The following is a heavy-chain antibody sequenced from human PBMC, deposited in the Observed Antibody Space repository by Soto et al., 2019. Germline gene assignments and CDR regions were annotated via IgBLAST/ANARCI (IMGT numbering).Heavy chain of an antibody. V-gene: IGHV3-7*01. D-gene: IGHD3-9*01. J-gene: IGHJ3*01. CDR3: ARDRNYHLSGYYDAFDV. Sequence: EVQLVESGGGLVQPGGSLRLSCAGSGFNFKDYWMTWVRQAPGKGLEWLANIGEDGGISNYVDSVKGRFTISRDNVKNSLDLQINSLRAEDMAVYYCARDRNYHLSGYYDAFDVWGQGTVVTVSS. CDR2: IGEDGGIS. CDR1: GFNFKDYW.